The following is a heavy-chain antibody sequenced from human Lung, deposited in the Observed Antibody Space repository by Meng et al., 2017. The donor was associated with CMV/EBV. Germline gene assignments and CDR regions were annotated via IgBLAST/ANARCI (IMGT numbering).Heavy chain of an antibody. CDR1: GFTFSIYW. CDR2: IKQDGSEK. V-gene: IGHV3-7*01. Sequence: LTXAASGFTFSIYWMSWVRQAPGKGLEWVANIKQDGSEKYYVDSVEGRFTISRDNAKNSLYLQINSLRAEDAAIYYCARDLGDGSNYYYFDFWGHGTXVTVSS. D-gene: IGHD5-24*01. CDR3: ARDLGDGSNYYYFDF. J-gene: IGHJ4*01.